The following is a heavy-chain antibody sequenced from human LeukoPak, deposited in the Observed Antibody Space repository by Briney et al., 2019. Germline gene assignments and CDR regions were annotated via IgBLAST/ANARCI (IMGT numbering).Heavy chain of an antibody. V-gene: IGHV1-24*01. Sequence: ASVKVSCKVSGYTLTELSMHWVRQAPGKGLEWMGGFDPEDGETIYAQKFQGRVTMTTDTSTSTAYMELRSLRSDDTAVYYCARVSYGGNAFDIWGQGTMVTVSS. CDR2: FDPEDGET. J-gene: IGHJ3*02. CDR1: GYTLTELS. D-gene: IGHD4-23*01. CDR3: ARVSYGGNAFDI.